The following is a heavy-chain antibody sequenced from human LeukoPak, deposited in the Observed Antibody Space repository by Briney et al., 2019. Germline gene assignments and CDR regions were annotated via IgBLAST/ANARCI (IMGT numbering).Heavy chain of an antibody. D-gene: IGHD3-3*02. V-gene: IGHV4-59*01. Sequence: SETLSRICTVSGGSISSYYWSWIRQPPGKGLEWIGSIYDSGSTNYNPSLKSRVTISVDTSKNQCSLKLSSVTAADTAVYYCARAPRILFFSDRVDAFDLWGRGRTVTVSS. CDR1: GGSISSYY. CDR3: ARAPRILFFSDRVDAFDL. J-gene: IGHJ3*01. CDR2: IYDSGST.